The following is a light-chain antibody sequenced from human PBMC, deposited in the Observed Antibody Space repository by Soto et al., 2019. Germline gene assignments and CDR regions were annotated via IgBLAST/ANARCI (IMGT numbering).Light chain of an antibody. CDR1: QSVSSN. CDR2: GAS. J-gene: IGKJ1*01. Sequence: GMTQSPATLSVSPGERATLSCRASQSVSSNLAWYQQKPGQAPRLLIYGASTRATGIPARFSGSGSGTEFTLTISSLQSEDFAVYYCQQYNNWPPATFGQGTKVDIK. V-gene: IGKV3-15*01. CDR3: QQYNNWPPAT.